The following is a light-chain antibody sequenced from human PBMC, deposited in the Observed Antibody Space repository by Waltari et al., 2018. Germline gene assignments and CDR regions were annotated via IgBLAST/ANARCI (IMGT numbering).Light chain of an antibody. J-gene: IGKJ4*01. CDR3: QHSYSPLT. V-gene: IGKV1-39*01. CDR1: QSISTY. CDR2: AAS. Sequence: DIQMTQSPSSLSASVGDRVTITCRASQSISTYLNWYQQKPGKAPNLLIYAASSLQGGVPSRLSGSGSGTDFTLTISSLQPEDFATYYCQHSYSPLTFGGGTKVGSK.